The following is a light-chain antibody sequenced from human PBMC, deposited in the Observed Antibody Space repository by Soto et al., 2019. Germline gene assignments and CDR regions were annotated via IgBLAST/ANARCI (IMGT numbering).Light chain of an antibody. CDR2: WAC. CDR3: QQYYSTPPT. CDR1: QSVLYSSNNKNY. Sequence: DVVMTQSPDSLAVSLAERATINCKSTQSVLYSSNNKNYLAWYQQKPGQPPKLLIYWACTRESGVPDRFSGSGSGTDFTLTISSLQAEDVAVYYCQQYYSTPPTFGQGTKLEIK. V-gene: IGKV4-1*01. J-gene: IGKJ2*01.